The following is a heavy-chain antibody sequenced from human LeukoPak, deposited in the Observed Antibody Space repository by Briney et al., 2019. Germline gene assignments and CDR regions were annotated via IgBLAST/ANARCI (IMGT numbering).Heavy chain of an antibody. D-gene: IGHD2-15*01. CDR2: IKEDGSAK. CDR3: ATTDNAIAAPY. V-gene: IGHV3-7*01. J-gene: IGHJ4*02. CDR1: GFTFSSYW. Sequence: GGSLRLSCAASGFTFSSYWMTWVRQAPGKGLEWVANIKEDGSAKFYADSVKGRFTISRDNAKKSLYLQMDSLRVEDTALYYCATTDNAIAAPYWGQGSLVTVSS.